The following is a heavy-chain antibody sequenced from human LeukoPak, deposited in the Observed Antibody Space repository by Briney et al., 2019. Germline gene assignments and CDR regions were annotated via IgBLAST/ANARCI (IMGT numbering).Heavy chain of an antibody. Sequence: GSLRLSCATSGFRFSDYPMNWVRQAPGKGREWVSNIRTSAEGANYAYYADSVKGRVTISRDDAKSTLYLHMNSLRDDDTAVYYCASDQRYAFDYWGQGILVTVSS. V-gene: IGHV3-48*02. CDR1: GFRFSDYP. CDR2: IRTSAEGANYA. CDR3: ASDQRYAFDY. D-gene: IGHD3-9*01. J-gene: IGHJ4*02.